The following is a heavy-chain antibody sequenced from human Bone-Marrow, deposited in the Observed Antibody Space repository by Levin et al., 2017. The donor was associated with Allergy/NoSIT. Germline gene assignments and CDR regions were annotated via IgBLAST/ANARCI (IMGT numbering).Heavy chain of an antibody. CDR2: IHYSGST. J-gene: IGHJ2*01. Sequence: MSSETLSLTCSVSGGSMSTYSWTWIRQSPLKGLEWIGYIHYSGSTKYNPSLESRVTISEDTSKKQVSLKLSSVSAADTAIYYCATGDSGYWYFEIWGRGTPVTVSS. V-gene: IGHV4-59*01. CDR3: ATGDSGYWYFEI. CDR1: GGSMSTYS. D-gene: IGHD1-1*01.